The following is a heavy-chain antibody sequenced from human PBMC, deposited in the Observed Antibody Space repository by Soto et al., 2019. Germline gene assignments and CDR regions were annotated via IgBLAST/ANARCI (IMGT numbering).Heavy chain of an antibody. CDR2: IWYDGTQK. D-gene: IGHD4-17*01. CDR3: ARAGGTTVTGLWHFDS. V-gene: IGHV3-33*01. Sequence: QVQLEESGGGVVQPGRSLRLSCEASGFPSITFSMPWVRRPPGKGREWLAAIWYDGTQKYYADSVKGRFIISRDNSKKTLYLEMNSLRAEDTAVYYCARAGGTTVTGLWHFDSWGQGTLVTGSS. CDR1: GFPSITFS. J-gene: IGHJ4*02.